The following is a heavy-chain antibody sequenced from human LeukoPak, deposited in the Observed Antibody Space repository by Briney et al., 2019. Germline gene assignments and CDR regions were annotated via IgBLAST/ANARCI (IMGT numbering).Heavy chain of an antibody. J-gene: IGHJ6*02. CDR1: GYTFTSYD. D-gene: IGHD3-22*01. CDR3: ARNHYDSSGYLNGMDV. CDR2: MNPNSGNT. V-gene: IGHV1-8*01. Sequence: ASVKVSCKASGYTFTSYDINWVRQATGQGLEWMGWMNPNSGNTGYAQKFQGRVTMTRNTSISTAYMELSSLRSEDTAVYYCARNHYDSSGYLNGMDVWGQGTTVTVSS.